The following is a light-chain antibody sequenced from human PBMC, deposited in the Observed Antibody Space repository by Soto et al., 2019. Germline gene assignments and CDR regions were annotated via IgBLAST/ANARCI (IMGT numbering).Light chain of an antibody. CDR3: AAWDDSLNGPMV. CDR1: SSNIGRNT. CDR2: SDN. V-gene: IGLV1-44*01. J-gene: IGLJ3*02. Sequence: QSVLTQPPSASGTPGQRVTISCSGSSSNIGRNTVNWYQKFPGTAPRLLIYSDNQRPSGVPDRFSGSKSGTSASLAISGLQSEDEAHYYCAAWDDSLNGPMVFGGGTKLTVL.